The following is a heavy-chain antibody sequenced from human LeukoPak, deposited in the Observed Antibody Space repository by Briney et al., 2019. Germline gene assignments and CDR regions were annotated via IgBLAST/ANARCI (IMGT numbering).Heavy chain of an antibody. J-gene: IGHJ4*02. CDR3: ARDLGSGTPPGC. CDR2: IRSAGTST. V-gene: IGHV3-74*01. D-gene: IGHD1-7*01. Sequence: PGGSLRLSCEASGFSFSSYWMHWVRQAPGEGPVWVSLIRSAGTSTSYADSVKGRFTISRDNAKNTVYLQMNSLRAEDTAVYYCARDLGSGTPPGCRGQGTLVTVSS. CDR1: GFSFSSYW.